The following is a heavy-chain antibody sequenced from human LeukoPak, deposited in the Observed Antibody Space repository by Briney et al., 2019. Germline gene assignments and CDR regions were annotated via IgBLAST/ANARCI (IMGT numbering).Heavy chain of an antibody. CDR1: GFTSSTYS. CDR3: ARGQQWLVRPSFDY. V-gene: IGHV3-21*01. CDR2: ISSSSNYI. Sequence: GGSLRLSCAASGFTSSTYSMNWVRQAPGKGLEWVSSISSSSNYIYYADSVKGRFTISRDNAKNSLYLQMNSLRAEDTAVYYCARGQQWLVRPSFDYWGQGTLVTVSS. D-gene: IGHD6-19*01. J-gene: IGHJ4*02.